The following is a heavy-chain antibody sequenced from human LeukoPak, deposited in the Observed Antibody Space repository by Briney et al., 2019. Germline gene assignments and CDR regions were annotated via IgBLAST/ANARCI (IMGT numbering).Heavy chain of an antibody. V-gene: IGHV3-7*01. D-gene: IGHD1-26*01. Sequence: PGGSLRLSCGGSGFSFSSYWMTWVRQCPGKGPEWVANIKQDESERYTVDSVKGRFTISRDNAKNSVYLQMNSLRAEDTAVYYCAKGRSGSYRNYYYYYYMDVWGKGTTVTISS. J-gene: IGHJ6*03. CDR1: GFSFSSYW. CDR2: IKQDESER. CDR3: AKGRSGSYRNYYYYYYMDV.